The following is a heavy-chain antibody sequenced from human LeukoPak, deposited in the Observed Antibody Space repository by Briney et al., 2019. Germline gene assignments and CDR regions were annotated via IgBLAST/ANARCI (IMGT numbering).Heavy chain of an antibody. J-gene: IGHJ4*02. D-gene: IGHD1-1*01. CDR1: GFTFSSYW. CDR2: ISGSGGST. V-gene: IGHV3-23*01. CDR3: AKDKRGSLEYFDY. Sequence: PGGSLRLSCAASGFTFSSYWMNWVRQAPGKGLEWVSAISGSGGSTYYADSVKGRFTISRDNSKNTLYLQMNSLRAEDTAVYYCAKDKRGSLEYFDYWGQGTLVTVSS.